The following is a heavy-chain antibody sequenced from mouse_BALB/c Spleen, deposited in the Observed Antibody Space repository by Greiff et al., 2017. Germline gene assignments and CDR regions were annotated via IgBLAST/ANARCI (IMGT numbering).Heavy chain of an antibody. CDR1: GFTFSSFG. J-gene: IGHJ4*01. CDR2: ISSGSSTI. D-gene: IGHD2-1*01. CDR3: ARSKYGNLMDY. V-gene: IGHV5-17*02. Sequence: EVQVVESGGGLVQPGGSRKLSCAASGFTFSSFGMHWVRQAPEKGLEWVAYISSGSSTIYYADTVKGRFTISRDNPKNTLFLQMTSLRSEDTAMYYCARSKYGNLMDYWGQGTSVTVSS.